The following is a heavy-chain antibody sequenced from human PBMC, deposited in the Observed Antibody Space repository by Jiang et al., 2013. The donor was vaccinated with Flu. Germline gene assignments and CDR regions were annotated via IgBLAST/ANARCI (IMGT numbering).Heavy chain of an antibody. CDR2: INPSEGST. CDR1: GYIVTTYY. J-gene: IGHJ4*02. V-gene: IGHV1-46*03. D-gene: IGHD5-24*01. CDR3: VRGGGRDGYSALDH. Sequence: GAEVKKPGASVEVSCQASGYIVTTYYMHWVRQAPGQGLEWMGIINPSEGSTNYAQKLQGRVTMTRDTSTSTFYMKLISLRSEDTALYFCVRGGGRDGYSALDHWGQGTLVTVSS.